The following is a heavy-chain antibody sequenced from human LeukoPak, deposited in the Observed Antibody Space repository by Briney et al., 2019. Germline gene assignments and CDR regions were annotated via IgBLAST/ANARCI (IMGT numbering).Heavy chain of an antibody. CDR1: GYTFTGYY. CDR2: INPNSGGT. D-gene: IGHD2-15*01. V-gene: IGHV1-2*02. J-gene: IGHJ4*02. Sequence: ASVKVSCKASGYTFTGYYMHWVRQAPGQGLEWMGWINPNSGGTNYAQKFQGRVTMTRDTSISTAYMELSRLRSDDTAVYYCGRLADKKLQRFLDYWGQGTLVTVSS. CDR3: GRLADKKLQRFLDY.